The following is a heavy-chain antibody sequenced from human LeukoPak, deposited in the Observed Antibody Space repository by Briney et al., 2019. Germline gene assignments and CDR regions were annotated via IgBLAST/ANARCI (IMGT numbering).Heavy chain of an antibody. CDR3: ARCSGWAFKN. J-gene: IGHJ4*02. CDR2: INPDGSEK. D-gene: IGHD6-19*01. Sequence: GGSLRLSCAASGFTFSYFWMSWVRQAPGKGVEWVANINPDGSEKNYVDSVKGRFTLSRDSAKNSLYLQMDSLRAEDTAIYYCARCSGWAFKNWGQGNLVTVSS. V-gene: IGHV3-7*01. CDR1: GFTFSYFW.